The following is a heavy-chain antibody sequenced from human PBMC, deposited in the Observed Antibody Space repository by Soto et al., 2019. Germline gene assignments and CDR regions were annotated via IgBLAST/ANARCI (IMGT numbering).Heavy chain of an antibody. CDR2: MNPGSGQT. D-gene: IGHD6-13*01. CDR3: ARMASAGTLNWFDP. V-gene: IGHV1-8*02. J-gene: IGHJ5*02. CDR1: GYTFINFD. Sequence: QVQLVQSGDEVKEPGASVRVSCAASGYTFINFDISWVRQAAGQGLEWLGWMNPGSGQTGYASKFQGRVAMTRDAAAGTSHLGLSSLTSDDTAVYSCARMASAGTLNWFDPWCHGTLVTVSS.